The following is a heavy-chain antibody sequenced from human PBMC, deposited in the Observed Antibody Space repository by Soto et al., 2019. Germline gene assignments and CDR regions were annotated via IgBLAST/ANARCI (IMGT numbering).Heavy chain of an antibody. CDR1: GYTFTSYD. V-gene: IGHV1-8*01. Sequence: ASVKVSCKASGYTFTSYDINWVRQATGQGLEWMGWMNPNSGNTGYAQKFQGRVTMTRNTSISTAYMEPSSLRSEDTAVYYCARLPFAYSSGWYGESDYWGQGTLVTVSS. CDR3: ARLPFAYSSGWYGESDY. CDR2: MNPNSGNT. J-gene: IGHJ4*02. D-gene: IGHD6-19*01.